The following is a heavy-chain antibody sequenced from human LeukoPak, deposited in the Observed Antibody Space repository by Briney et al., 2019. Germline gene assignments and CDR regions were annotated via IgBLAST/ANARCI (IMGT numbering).Heavy chain of an antibody. D-gene: IGHD1-26*01. V-gene: IGHV3-15*01. CDR3: TTDRRYSGSSVDY. CDR2: IKSKTDGGTT. CDR1: GFTFSNAW. J-gene: IGHJ4*02. Sequence: GGSLRLSCAASGFTFSNAWMSWVRQAPGKGLEWDGRIKSKTDGGTTDYAAPVKGRFTISRDDSKNTLYLQMNSLKTEDTAVYYCTTDRRYSGSSVDYWGQGTLVTVSS.